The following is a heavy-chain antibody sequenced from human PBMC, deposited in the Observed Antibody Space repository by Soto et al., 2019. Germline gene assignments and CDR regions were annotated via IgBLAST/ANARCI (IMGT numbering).Heavy chain of an antibody. CDR3: TKQKGDSRPYNGMDV. J-gene: IGHJ6*02. V-gene: IGHV6-1*01. CDR2: AYYRSRWYY. D-gene: IGHD2-21*02. Sequence: SQTLSLTCAISGGSVSSNSSAWNWIRQSPSRGLEWLGRAYYRSRWYYDSAVSVRSRITVIPDTSKNQFSLQLNSVTPEDTAVYYCTKQKGDSRPYNGMDVWGQGTTVTVS. CDR1: GGSVSSNSSA.